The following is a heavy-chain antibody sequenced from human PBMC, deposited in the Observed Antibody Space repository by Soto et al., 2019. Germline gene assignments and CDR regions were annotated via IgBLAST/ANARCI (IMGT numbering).Heavy chain of an antibody. V-gene: IGHV4-31*03. CDR2: IYYSGST. CDR3: AREYTNTHRALDY. J-gene: IGHJ4*02. CDR1: GGSLSSGCYY. Sequence: TLSLPCTVSGGSLSSGCYYWSWSRQHRGKGLEWIGYIYYSGSTYYNPSLKSRVTISVDTSKNQFSLKLSSVTAAYTAVYYCAREYTNTHRALDYWGQGTLVTVSS. D-gene: IGHD5-18*01.